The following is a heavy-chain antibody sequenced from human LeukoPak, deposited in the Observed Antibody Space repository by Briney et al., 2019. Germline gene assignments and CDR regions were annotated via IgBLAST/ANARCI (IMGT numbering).Heavy chain of an antibody. J-gene: IGHJ6*03. Sequence: SETLSLTCTVSGGSISSYYWSWIRQPAGKGLEWIGRIYTSGSTNYNPSLKSRVTMSVDTSKNQFSLKLSSVTAADTAVYYCARARRLKTMTTVTSAQHTSYYYYYMDVWGKGTTVTVSS. CDR3: ARARRLKTMTTVTSAQHTSYYYYYMDV. V-gene: IGHV4-4*07. D-gene: IGHD4-11*01. CDR1: GGSISSYY. CDR2: IYTSGST.